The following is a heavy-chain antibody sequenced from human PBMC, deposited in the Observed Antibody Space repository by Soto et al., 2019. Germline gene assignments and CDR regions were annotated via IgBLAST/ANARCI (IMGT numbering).Heavy chain of an antibody. J-gene: IGHJ3*01. D-gene: IGHD4-17*01. V-gene: IGHV3-23*01. CDR2: ISDAAGSA. Sequence: GGSLRLSCVASGFTFSSYAMSWVRQVPGKGLGWVSTISDAAGSAYYVDSVKGRFTISRDNSKKTLYLQMNSLRAEDSAVYYCARPYGGKIGDAPDLWGPGTMVTVSS. CDR3: ARPYGGKIGDAPDL. CDR1: GFTFSSYA.